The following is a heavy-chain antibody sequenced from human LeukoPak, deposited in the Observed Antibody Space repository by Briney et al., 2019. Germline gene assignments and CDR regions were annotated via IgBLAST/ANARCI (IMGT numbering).Heavy chain of an antibody. D-gene: IGHD2-2*01. CDR2: IKSKTNGGTT. V-gene: IGHV3-15*01. CDR3: TARYCRSTSCYGEYFQR. CDR1: GFTFSNAW. J-gene: IGHJ1*01. Sequence: GGSLRLSCAASGFTFSNAWMSWVRQAPGKGLEWVGRIKSKTNGGTTDYAAPVKGRFTISRDDSKNTLYLQMNSLKTEDTAVYYCTARYCRSTSCYGEYFQRWGQGTLVNVSS.